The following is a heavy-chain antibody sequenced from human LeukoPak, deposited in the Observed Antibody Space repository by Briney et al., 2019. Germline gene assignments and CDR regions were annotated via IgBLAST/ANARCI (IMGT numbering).Heavy chain of an antibody. J-gene: IGHJ1*01. CDR1: GFTFSSYA. D-gene: IGHD1-26*01. CDR2: ISGSGGST. V-gene: IGHV3-23*01. Sequence: GGSLRLSCAASGFTFSSYAMSWVRQAPGKGLEWVSAISGSGGSTYYADSVKGRFTISRDNSKNTLYLQMNSLRAEDTAVYYCAKGSIDSGPHEKYFQHWGQGTLVTVSS. CDR3: AKGSIDSGPHEKYFQH.